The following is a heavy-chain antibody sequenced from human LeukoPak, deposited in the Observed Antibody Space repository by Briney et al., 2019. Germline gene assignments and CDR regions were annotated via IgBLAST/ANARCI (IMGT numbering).Heavy chain of an antibody. J-gene: IGHJ4*02. CDR2: INSDGSST. CDR1: GFTFSSYW. CDR3: ARGPSFIVRGVIPFDY. Sequence: GGSLRLSCAASGFTFSSYWMHWVRQAPGKGLVWVSRINSDGSSTSYADSVKGRFTISRDNAKNTLYLQMNSLRAEDTAVYYCARGPSFIVRGVIPFDYWGQGTLVTVSS. D-gene: IGHD3-10*01. V-gene: IGHV3-74*01.